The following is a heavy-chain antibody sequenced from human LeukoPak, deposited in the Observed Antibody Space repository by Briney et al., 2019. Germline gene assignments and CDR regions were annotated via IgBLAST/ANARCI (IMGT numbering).Heavy chain of an antibody. V-gene: IGHV3-21*01. Sequence: GGSLRLSCAASGYTFSSYSINWVRQAPGKGLEWVSSISVRSSYIYYADSVRGRFSISRDDARDSLYLQMNRLRAEDTAVYYCVRLRRNSDTSGFYYYYDYWGQGTLVTVSS. CDR3: VRLRRNSDTSGFYYYYDY. CDR2: ISVRSSYI. J-gene: IGHJ4*02. D-gene: IGHD3-22*01. CDR1: GYTFSSYS.